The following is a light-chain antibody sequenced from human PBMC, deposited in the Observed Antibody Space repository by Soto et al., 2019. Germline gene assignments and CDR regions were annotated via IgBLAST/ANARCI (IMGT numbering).Light chain of an antibody. CDR1: SGYSNYK. V-gene: IGLV9-49*03. CDR3: GADHGSGSNYVV. CDR2: VGTGGIVG. Sequence: QPVLTQPPSASASLGASVTLTCTLSSGYSNYKVDWYQQRPGKGPRFVMRVGTGGIVGSKGDGIPDRFSVLGSGLNRYLTIKNVQEEDESEYPCGADHGSGSNYVVFGGGTKLTVL. J-gene: IGLJ2*01.